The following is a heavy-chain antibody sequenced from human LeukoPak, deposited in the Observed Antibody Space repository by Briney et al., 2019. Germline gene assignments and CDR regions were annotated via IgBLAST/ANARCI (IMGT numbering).Heavy chain of an antibody. CDR2: ISAYNGNT. D-gene: IGHD5-12*01. V-gene: IGHV1-18*01. Sequence: ASVKVSCKASGYTFTSYGISWVRQAPGQGLEWMGWISAYNGNTNYAQKLQGRVTMTTDTSTSTAYMELRSLRSDDTAVYYCARIPGRLRADYYYYYMDVWGKRTTVTGSS. J-gene: IGHJ6*03. CDR3: ARIPGRLRADYYYYYMDV. CDR1: GYTFTSYG.